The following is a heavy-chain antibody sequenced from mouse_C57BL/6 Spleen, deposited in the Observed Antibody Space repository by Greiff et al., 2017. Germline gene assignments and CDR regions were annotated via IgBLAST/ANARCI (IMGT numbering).Heavy chain of an antibody. J-gene: IGHJ4*01. Sequence: LQESGPGLVKPSQSLSLTCSVTGYSITSGYYWNWIRQFPGNKLEWMGYISYDGSNNYNPSLKNRISITRDTSKNQFFLKLNSVTTEDTATYYCAREGYGSRGAMDYWGQGTSVTVSS. D-gene: IGHD1-1*01. CDR2: ISYDGSN. V-gene: IGHV3-6*01. CDR3: AREGYGSRGAMDY. CDR1: GYSITSGYY.